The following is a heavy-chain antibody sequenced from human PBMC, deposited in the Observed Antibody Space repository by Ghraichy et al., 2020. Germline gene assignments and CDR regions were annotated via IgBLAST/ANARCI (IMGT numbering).Heavy chain of an antibody. CDR3: AHRVDTARLSGWYNWFDP. J-gene: IGHJ5*02. CDR1: GFSLSTSGVG. CDR2: IYWNDDK. D-gene: IGHD5-18*01. Sequence: SGPTLVKPTQTLTLTCTFSGFSLSTSGVGVGWIRQPPGKALEWLALIYWNDDKRYSPSLKSRLTITKDTSKNQVVLTMTNMDPVDTATYYCAHRVDTARLSGWYNWFDPWGQGTLVTVSS. V-gene: IGHV2-5*01.